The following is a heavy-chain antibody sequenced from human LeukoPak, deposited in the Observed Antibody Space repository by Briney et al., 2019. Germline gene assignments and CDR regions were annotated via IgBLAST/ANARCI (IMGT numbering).Heavy chain of an antibody. J-gene: IGHJ6*03. CDR1: GGSISSYY. CDR3: ATATRYCTNGVCYRGYYYIDV. Sequence: SETLSLTCTVSGGSISSYYWSWIRQPPGKGLEWIGYIYYSGSTNYNPSLKSRVTISVDTSKNQFSLKLSSVTAADTAVYYCATATRYCTNGVCYRGYYYIDVWGKGTTVTVSS. D-gene: IGHD2-8*01. V-gene: IGHV4-59*01. CDR2: IYYSGST.